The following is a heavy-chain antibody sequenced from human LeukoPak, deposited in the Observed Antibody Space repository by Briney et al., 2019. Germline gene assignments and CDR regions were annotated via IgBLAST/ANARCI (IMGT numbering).Heavy chain of an antibody. CDR2: INNSGST. CDR3: ARGYASGSYWVY. D-gene: IGHD3-10*01. J-gene: IGHJ4*02. CDR1: GGSFSGYY. Sequence: PSETLSLTCAVYGGSFSGYYWSWIRQPPGKGLEWIGEINNSGSTNYNPSLKSRVTISLDTSKNQFSLKLRSVTAADTAVYYCARGYASGSYWVYWGQGTLVTVSS. V-gene: IGHV4-34*01.